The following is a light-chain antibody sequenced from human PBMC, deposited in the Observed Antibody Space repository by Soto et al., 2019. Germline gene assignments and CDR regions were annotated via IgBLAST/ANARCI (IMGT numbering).Light chain of an antibody. CDR3: MQVTQLWT. CDR1: QSLVHRDGNTY. V-gene: IGKV2-24*01. J-gene: IGKJ1*01. Sequence: DIVMTQTPLSSPVTLGQPASISCRSSQSLVHRDGNTYLSWLHQRPGQPPRLLIYNISNRLSGVPDRFSGSGAGTDFTLKISRVEAEDVRVYYCMQVTQLWTFGQGTKVEIK. CDR2: NIS.